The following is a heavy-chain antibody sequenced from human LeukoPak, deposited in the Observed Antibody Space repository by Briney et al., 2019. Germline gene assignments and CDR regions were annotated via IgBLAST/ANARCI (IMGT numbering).Heavy chain of an antibody. CDR2: TVGYGDVT. Sequence: GSLRLSCAASGFTFSSTSMSWVRQAPGKGLEWVAVTVGYGDVTYYADCVKRRFTISRDNSNNTLYLQMNSLRAEDAAVYYCSKLTTSWGQGTLVTVSS. CDR3: SKLTTS. D-gene: IGHD4-11*01. CDR1: GFTFSSTS. V-gene: IGHV3-23*01. J-gene: IGHJ4*02.